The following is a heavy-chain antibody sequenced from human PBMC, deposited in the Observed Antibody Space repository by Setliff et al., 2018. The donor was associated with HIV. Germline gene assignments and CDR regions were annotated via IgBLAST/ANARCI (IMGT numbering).Heavy chain of an antibody. CDR1: GGSISSSSYY. J-gene: IGHJ2*01. CDR3: ARHPYNWYFDV. V-gene: IGHV4-39*01. Sequence: SLTCTVAGGSISSSSYYWGWIRQPPGKGMEWIGSIYYSGSTYYNQSLKSRVTISVDTSKSQFSLQLNSMTAADTALYYCARHPYNWYFDVWGRGTLVTVSS. D-gene: IGHD4-4*01. CDR2: IYYSGST.